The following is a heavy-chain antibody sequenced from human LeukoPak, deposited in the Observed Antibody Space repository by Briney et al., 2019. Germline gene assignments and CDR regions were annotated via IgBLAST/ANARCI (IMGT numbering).Heavy chain of an antibody. D-gene: IGHD6-6*01. V-gene: IGHV1-18*01. CDR3: ARVGIAARYYYYYYMDV. CDR2: ISAYNGNT. CDR1: GYTFTSYG. Sequence: GASVKVSCKASGYTFTSYGISWVRQAPGQGLEWMGWISAYNGNTNYAQKLQGRVTMTTGTSTSTAYMELRSLRSDDTAVYYRARVGIAARYYYYYYMDVWGKGTTVTVSS. J-gene: IGHJ6*03.